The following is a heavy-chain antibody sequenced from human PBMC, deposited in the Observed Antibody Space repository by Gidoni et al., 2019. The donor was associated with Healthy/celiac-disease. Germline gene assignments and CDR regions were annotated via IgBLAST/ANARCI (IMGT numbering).Heavy chain of an antibody. CDR2: VFPGDSDT. Sequence: EVQLVQSGAEVKKPGESLKISCKGSGYSFTSYWNGWVRQMQGRGRGWMGIVFPGDSDTRYSPSCQGHVTISADKSISTAYLQWSSLKASDTAMYYCASLWAYDSSGYYSRDYYYYMDVWGKGTTVTVSS. V-gene: IGHV5-51*01. CDR3: ASLWAYDSSGYYSRDYYYYMDV. CDR1: GYSFTSYW. D-gene: IGHD3-22*01. J-gene: IGHJ6*03.